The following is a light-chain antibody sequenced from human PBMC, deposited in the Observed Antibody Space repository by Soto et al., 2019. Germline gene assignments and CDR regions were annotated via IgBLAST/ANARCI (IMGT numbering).Light chain of an antibody. V-gene: IGKV3-20*01. CDR2: AAS. Sequence: EIVLTQSPGTLSLSPGERATLSCRASHSVTSNYLAWYQQKPGQAPRLLIYAASGRASGIPDRFSGSGSGTDFILTSSRLEPEDFAVYYCQQYGSSPQTFGQGTRVDLK. J-gene: IGKJ1*01. CDR1: HSVTSNY. CDR3: QQYGSSPQT.